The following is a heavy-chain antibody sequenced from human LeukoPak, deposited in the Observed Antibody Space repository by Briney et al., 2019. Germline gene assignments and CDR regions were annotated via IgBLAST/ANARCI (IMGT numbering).Heavy chain of an antibody. J-gene: IGHJ5*02. Sequence: PSETLSLTCTVSGGSISSYYWSWIRQPPGKGLEWIGYIYYSGSTNYNPSLKSRVTISVDTSKNPFSLKRSSVTAADTAVYYCARDASLLWFGELLPNWFDPWGRGTLVTVSS. V-gene: IGHV4-59*01. CDR1: GGSISSYY. CDR3: ARDASLLWFGELLPNWFDP. CDR2: IYYSGST. D-gene: IGHD3-10*01.